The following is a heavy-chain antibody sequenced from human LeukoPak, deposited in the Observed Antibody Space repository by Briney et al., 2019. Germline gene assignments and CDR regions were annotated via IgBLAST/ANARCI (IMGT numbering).Heavy chain of an antibody. CDR2: IYYSGST. V-gene: IGHV4-59*01. CDR3: ACSYSNYFFFDY. CDR1: GGSISSYY. Sequence: PSETLSLTCTVSGGSISSYYWSWIRQPPGKGLEWIGYIYYSGSTNYNPSLQSRVTISVDTSKNQFSLKLSSVTAADTAVYYCACSYSNYFFFDYWGQGTLVTVSS. J-gene: IGHJ4*02. D-gene: IGHD4-11*01.